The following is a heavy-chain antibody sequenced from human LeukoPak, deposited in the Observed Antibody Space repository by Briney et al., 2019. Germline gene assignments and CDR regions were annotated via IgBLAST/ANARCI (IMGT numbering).Heavy chain of an antibody. V-gene: IGHV1-18*01. J-gene: IGHJ6*02. CDR1: GYTFTSYG. Sequence: ASVKVSCKASGYTFTSYGISWVRQAPGQGLEWMGWISAYNGNTNYAQKLQGRVTMTTDTSTSTAYMELRSLRSDDTALYYCAREGPTDYSNGPYYYYGMDVWGQGTTVTVSS. CDR3: AREGPTDYSNGPYYYYGMDV. D-gene: IGHD4-11*01. CDR2: ISAYNGNT.